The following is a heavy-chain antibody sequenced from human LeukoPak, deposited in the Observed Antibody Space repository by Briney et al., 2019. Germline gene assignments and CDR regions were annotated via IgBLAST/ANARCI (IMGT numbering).Heavy chain of an antibody. CDR2: IKKTGSEK. J-gene: IGHJ4*02. D-gene: IGHD2-15*01. V-gene: IGHV3-7*01. Sequence: GSLLLSCAASGFTFSNYWMSWVRQAPAKGLEWVANIKKTGSEKFYVDSVKGRFTISRDNSKNPLFLQMNTLRAEDTAVYYCARDGSSFDFWGQGALVTVSS. CDR1: GFTFSNYW. CDR3: ARDGSSFDF.